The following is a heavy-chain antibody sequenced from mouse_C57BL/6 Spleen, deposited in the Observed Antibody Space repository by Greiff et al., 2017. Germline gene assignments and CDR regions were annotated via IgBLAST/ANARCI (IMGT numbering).Heavy chain of an antibody. J-gene: IGHJ1*03. D-gene: IGHD3-2*02. CDR2: INPNYGTT. CDR3: ARCETAQATTCFDV. CDR1: GYSFTDYN. V-gene: IGHV1-39*01. Sequence: EVKLQESGPELVKPGASVKISCKASGYSFTDYNMNWVKQSNGKSLEWIGVINPNYGTTSYNQKFKGKATLTVDQSSSTAYMQLNSLTSEDSAVYYCARCETAQATTCFDVWGTGTTVTVSS.